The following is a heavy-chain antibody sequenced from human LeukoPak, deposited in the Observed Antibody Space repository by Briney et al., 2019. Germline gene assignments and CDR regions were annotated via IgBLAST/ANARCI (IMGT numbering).Heavy chain of an antibody. V-gene: IGHV1-2*02. CDR1: GYTFTGYY. CDR2: INPNSGGT. Sequence: ASVRVSCKTSGYTFTGYYLFWVRQAPGQGLEWMGWINPNSGGTNYAQKFQGRVTMTRDTSIRTAYMELSRLTSDDTAVYYCVRLYDWGRLDYWGQGTLVTVSS. J-gene: IGHJ4*02. D-gene: IGHD3-9*01. CDR3: VRLYDWGRLDY.